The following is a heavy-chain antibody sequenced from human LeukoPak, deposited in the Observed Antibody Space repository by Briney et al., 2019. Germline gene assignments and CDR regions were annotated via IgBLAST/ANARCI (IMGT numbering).Heavy chain of an antibody. CDR3: ARDLYYYDSSGYQYYYYYYGMDV. CDR1: GFTFSSYA. CDR2: ISYDGSNK. D-gene: IGHD3-22*01. V-gene: IGHV3-30-3*01. Sequence: GGSLRLSCAASGFTFSSYAMHWVRQAPGKGLEWVAVISYDGSNKYYADSVKGRFTISRDNSKNTRYLQMNSLRAEDTAVYYCARDLYYYDSSGYQYYYYYYGMDVWGQGTTVTVSS. J-gene: IGHJ6*02.